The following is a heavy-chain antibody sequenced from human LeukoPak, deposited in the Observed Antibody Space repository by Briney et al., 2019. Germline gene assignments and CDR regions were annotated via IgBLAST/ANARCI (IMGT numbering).Heavy chain of an antibody. CDR1: GFTVSSNY. D-gene: IGHD2-15*01. CDR2: IYSGGST. Sequence: GGSLRLSCAASGFTVSSNYMSWVRQAPGKGLEWVSVIYSGGSTYYADSVKGRFTISRDNSKNTLYLQMNSLRAEGTAVYYCARERKSSRRIFDYWGQGTLVTVSS. CDR3: ARERKSSRRIFDY. J-gene: IGHJ4*02. V-gene: IGHV3-53*01.